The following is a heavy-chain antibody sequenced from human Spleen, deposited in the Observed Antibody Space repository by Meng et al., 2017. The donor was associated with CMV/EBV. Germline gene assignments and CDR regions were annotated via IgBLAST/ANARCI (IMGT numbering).Heavy chain of an antibody. CDR3: ARDTGGDDDAFDI. D-gene: IGHD3-10*01. V-gene: IGHV4-38-2*02. CDR1: DYSISSGYY. Sequence: SETLSLTCTVSDYSISSGYYWGWIRQPPGKGLEWIGSIYQSGSTYYNPSLKSRVTISVDTSKNQFSLKLSSVTAADTAVYYCARDTGGDDDAFDIWGQGTMVTVSS. CDR2: IYQSGST. J-gene: IGHJ3*02.